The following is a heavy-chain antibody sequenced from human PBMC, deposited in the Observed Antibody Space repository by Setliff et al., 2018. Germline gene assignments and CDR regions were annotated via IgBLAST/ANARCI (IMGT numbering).Heavy chain of an antibody. CDR1: GFTFSSYA. CDR3: ARDAKIVVVHNPYYFDQ. D-gene: IGHD3-22*01. Sequence: GGSLRLSCAASGFTFSSYAMSWVRQAPGKGLEWVSAISGSGGSTYYANSLEGRFTISRDNSRNTLYLQMSGLRAEDTAVYYCARDAKIVVVHNPYYFDQWGQGTLVTVSS. V-gene: IGHV3-23*01. J-gene: IGHJ4*02. CDR2: ISGSGGST.